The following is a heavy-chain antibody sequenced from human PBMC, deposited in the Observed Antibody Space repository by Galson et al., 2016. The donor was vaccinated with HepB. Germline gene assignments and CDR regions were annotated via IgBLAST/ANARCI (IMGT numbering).Heavy chain of an antibody. CDR3: GRDSGRALSDR. Sequence: ETLSLTCTVSGDSIDSTNWWTWVRQPPGERLEWIGEIYHTGNTNYNPSLKSRVTISVDRSKNQFSLHLSSVTAADTAVYYCGRDSGRALSDRWGQGTLVTVSS. D-gene: IGHD1-1*01. CDR1: GDSIDSTNW. CDR2: IYHTGNT. V-gene: IGHV4-4*02. J-gene: IGHJ5*02.